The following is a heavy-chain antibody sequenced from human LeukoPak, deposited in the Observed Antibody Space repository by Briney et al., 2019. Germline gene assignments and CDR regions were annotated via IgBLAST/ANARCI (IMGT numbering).Heavy chain of an antibody. D-gene: IGHD3-10*01. Sequence: GRSLRLSCAASGFTFSSYGMHWVRQAPGKGLEWVAFIRYDGSNKYYADSVKGRFTISRDNSKNTLYLQMNSLRAEDTAVYYCAKGPQFARRNYYYYYMDVWGKGTTVTISS. CDR1: GFTFSSYG. CDR3: AKGPQFARRNYYYYYMDV. J-gene: IGHJ6*03. CDR2: IRYDGSNK. V-gene: IGHV3-30*02.